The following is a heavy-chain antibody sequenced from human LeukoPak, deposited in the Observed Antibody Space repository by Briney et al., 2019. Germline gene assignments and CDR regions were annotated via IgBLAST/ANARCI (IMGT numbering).Heavy chain of an antibody. CDR1: GYTFATYF. V-gene: IGHV1-2*02. Sequence: ASVKVSCKTSGYTFATYFMHWVRQAPGQGLEWMGYIKPNSGVTNYAQKFRGRVTMTWDTSISTAYIELSGLTSDDTAIYYCARPTYCGSDCYFNFDYWGQGTLVTVSS. D-gene: IGHD2-21*02. CDR2: IKPNSGVT. CDR3: ARPTYCGSDCYFNFDY. J-gene: IGHJ4*02.